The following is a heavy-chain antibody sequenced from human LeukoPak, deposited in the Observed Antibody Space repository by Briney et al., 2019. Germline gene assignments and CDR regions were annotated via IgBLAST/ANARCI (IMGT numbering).Heavy chain of an antibody. CDR1: GFTFSNYA. D-gene: IGHD1-20*01. V-gene: IGHV3-23*01. CDR2: ITSGGAP. J-gene: IGHJ5*02. Sequence: QSGRSLRLSCAASGFTFSNYAVMWVRQAPGQGLEWVSAITSGGAPRYADSVKGRFTISRDNSKNTLYLQMNSLRAEDTAVYYCAKDVNWNPVGWFDPWGQGTLVTVSS. CDR3: AKDVNWNPVGWFDP.